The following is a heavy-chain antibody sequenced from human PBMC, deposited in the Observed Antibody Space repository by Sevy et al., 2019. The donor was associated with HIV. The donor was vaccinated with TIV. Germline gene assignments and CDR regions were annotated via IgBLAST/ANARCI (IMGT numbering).Heavy chain of an antibody. V-gene: IGHV3-23*01. J-gene: IGHJ2*01. CDR2: VSSSGGSS. Sequence: GGSLRLSCTASGFTFSNYAMSWVRQAPGKGLEWVSVVSSSGGSSYDADSVEGRFTISRDNSKNTLYLQMKNLRAEDTALYYCANVGLHWLDWYFDLWGRGTPVTVSS. D-gene: IGHD6-19*01. CDR3: ANVGLHWLDWYFDL. CDR1: GFTFSNYA.